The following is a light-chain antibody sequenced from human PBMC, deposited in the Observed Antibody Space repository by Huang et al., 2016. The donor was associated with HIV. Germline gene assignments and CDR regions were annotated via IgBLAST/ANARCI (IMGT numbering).Light chain of an antibody. CDR2: RAY. Sequence: EIVMTQSPATLSVSPGERATLSCGASQSVSTNLVWYQQKPGQAPRLLMLRAYTRATGIPARLSGSGSGTEFTLPISSLQSEDFAVYYCQQYNNWPWTFGQGTRVEIK. CDR3: QQYNNWPWT. CDR1: QSVSTN. J-gene: IGKJ1*01. V-gene: IGKV3-15*01.